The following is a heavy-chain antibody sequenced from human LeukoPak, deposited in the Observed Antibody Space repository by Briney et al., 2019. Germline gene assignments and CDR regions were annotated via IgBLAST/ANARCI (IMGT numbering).Heavy chain of an antibody. V-gene: IGHV4-59*08. CDR3: ARRGAARRYDGMDV. CDR2: INYSGST. J-gene: IGHJ6*02. D-gene: IGHD6-6*01. CDR1: GGFISSYY. Sequence: SETLSLPCTVSGGFISSYYWTWLRQSPGKGLDCIGFINYSGSTNYNPSLKSRVTMSLDTPKNEFSLQQTAVTAADTAVYYCARRGAARRYDGMDVWGQGTTVTVSS.